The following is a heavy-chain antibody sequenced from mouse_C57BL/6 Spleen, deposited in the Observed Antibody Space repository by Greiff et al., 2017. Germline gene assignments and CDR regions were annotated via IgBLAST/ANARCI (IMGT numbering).Heavy chain of an antibody. J-gene: IGHJ1*03. D-gene: IGHD1-1*01. CDR3: ARRNYYGSSYDWYFDV. CDR2: IYPGDGDT. V-gene: IGHV1-80*01. Sequence: VKVVESGAELVKPGASVKISCKASGYAFSSYWMNWVKQRPGKGLEWIGQIYPGDGDTNYNGKFKGKATLTADKSSSTAYMQLSSLTSEDSAVYFCARRNYYGSSYDWYFDVWGTGTTVTVSS. CDR1: GYAFSSYW.